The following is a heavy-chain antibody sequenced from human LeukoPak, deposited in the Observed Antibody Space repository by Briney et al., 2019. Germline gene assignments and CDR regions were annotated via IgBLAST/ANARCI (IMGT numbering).Heavy chain of an antibody. CDR2: ISGSGGST. CDR1: GFTFSSYA. CDR3: AKSLSGIVVVTADGNFDY. D-gene: IGHD2-21*02. V-gene: IGHV3-23*01. J-gene: IGHJ4*02. Sequence: GGSLRLSCAASGFTFSSYAMSWVRQAPGKGLEWVSAISGSGGSTYYADSVKGRFTISRDNSKNTLYLQMNSLRAEDTAVYYCAKSLSGIVVVTADGNFDYWGQGTLVTVSS.